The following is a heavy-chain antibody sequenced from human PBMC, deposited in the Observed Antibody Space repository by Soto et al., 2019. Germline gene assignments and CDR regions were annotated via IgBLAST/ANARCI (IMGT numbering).Heavy chain of an antibody. J-gene: IGHJ4*02. CDR2: INSDASGT. CDR3: ARDHYGALDY. CDR1: GFTFSTYW. V-gene: IGHV3-74*03. Sequence: EVQLVESGGGLVQPGGSLRLSCAASGFTFSTYWMHWVRQAPGKGLVWVSRINSDASGTKYVDSVKGRFTISRDNAKNTVYLQMNSLRAEDTGVYYCARDHYGALDYWGLGTLVTVSS. D-gene: IGHD4-17*01.